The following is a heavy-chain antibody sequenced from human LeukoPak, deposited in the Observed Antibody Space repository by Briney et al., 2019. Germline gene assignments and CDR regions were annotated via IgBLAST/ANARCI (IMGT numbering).Heavy chain of an antibody. V-gene: IGHV1-69*04. J-gene: IGHJ5*02. CDR3: ARGGVGATQWFDP. CDR1: GGTFSSYA. D-gene: IGHD1-26*01. Sequence: SVKVSCKASGGTFSSYAISWVRQAPGQGLEWMGRIIPILGIANYAQKFQGRVTMTRNTSISTAYMELSSLRSEDTAVYYCARGGVGATQWFDPWGQGTLVTVSS. CDR2: IIPILGIA.